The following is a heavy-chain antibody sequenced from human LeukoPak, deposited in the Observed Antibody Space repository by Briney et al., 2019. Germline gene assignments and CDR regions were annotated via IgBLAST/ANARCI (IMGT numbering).Heavy chain of an antibody. CDR3: ARDLLNEGNHLDY. J-gene: IGHJ4*02. CDR2: IYYSGST. CDR1: GGSVSSGDYY. V-gene: IGHV4-30-4*01. Sequence: SQTLSLTCTVSGGSVSSGDYYWSWIRQPPGKGLEWIGYIYYSGSTYYNPSLKSRVTISVDTSKNQFSLKLSSVTAADTAVYYCARDLLNEGNHLDYWGQGTLVTVST. D-gene: IGHD1-1*01.